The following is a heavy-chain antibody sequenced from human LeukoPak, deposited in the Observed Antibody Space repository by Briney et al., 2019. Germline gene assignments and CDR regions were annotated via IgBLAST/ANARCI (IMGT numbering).Heavy chain of an antibody. D-gene: IGHD5-18*01. Sequence: SETLSLTCTVSGGSISSYYWSWIRQPPGKDLKWIGYIYYSGSTNYNPSLKSRVTISVDTSKNQFSLKLSSVTAADTAVYYCASTGYSYGFDYWGQGTLVTVSS. CDR3: ASTGYSYGFDY. V-gene: IGHV4-59*13. J-gene: IGHJ4*02. CDR2: IYYSGST. CDR1: GGSISSYY.